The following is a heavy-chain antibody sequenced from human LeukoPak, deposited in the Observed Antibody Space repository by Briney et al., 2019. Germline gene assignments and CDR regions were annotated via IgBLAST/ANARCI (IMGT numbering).Heavy chain of an antibody. Sequence: GGSLRLSCAASEFTFSSYAMYWVRQAPGKGLEWVSSISHSGSLSYADSVKGRFTISRDNSMNTLYLQMSSLTAEDTAIYYCAKELTERWLIDAFDIWGQGTVVTVSS. V-gene: IGHV3-23*01. CDR3: AKELTERWLIDAFDI. D-gene: IGHD5-24*01. J-gene: IGHJ3*02. CDR1: EFTFSSYA. CDR2: ISHSGSL.